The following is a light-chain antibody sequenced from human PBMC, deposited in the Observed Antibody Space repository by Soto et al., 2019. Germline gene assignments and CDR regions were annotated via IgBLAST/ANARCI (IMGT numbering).Light chain of an antibody. CDR1: SSNIGAGYD. CDR3: QSYDSSLSGWV. Sequence: QSVLTQPPSVSGAPGQRVTISCTGSSSNIGAGYDVHWYQQLPGTAPKLLIYGNSNRPSGVPDRFSGSKSGTSASLASTGLRAEEEADYYCQSYDSSLSGWVFGGGTKLTVL. CDR2: GNS. J-gene: IGLJ3*02. V-gene: IGLV1-40*01.